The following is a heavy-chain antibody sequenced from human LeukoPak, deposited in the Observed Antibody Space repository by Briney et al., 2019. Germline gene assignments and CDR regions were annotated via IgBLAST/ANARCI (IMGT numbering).Heavy chain of an antibody. J-gene: IGHJ4*02. CDR1: GFTFRSHG. V-gene: IGHV3-30*18. CDR2: MSYDRRDE. D-gene: IGHD3-10*01. Sequence: GGSLRLSCAASGFTFRSHGMHWVRQAPGMGLEWVAAMSYDRRDEFYAESARGRFTISRDNSENTLYLQMDSLRPEDTAVYNCAKDAGLIRGVPHWYFDYWGQGSLVTVSS. CDR3: AKDAGLIRGVPHWYFDY.